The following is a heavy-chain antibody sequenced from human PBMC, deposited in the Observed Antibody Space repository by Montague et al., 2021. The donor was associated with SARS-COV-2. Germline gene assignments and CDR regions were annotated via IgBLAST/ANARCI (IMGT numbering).Heavy chain of an antibody. Sequence: KPTQTLTLTCTFSGFSLSTSGMCVSWIRQPPGKALEWLTLIDWDDGKYYSTSLKTRLTISKDTSKNQVVLAMTNMDPVDTATYYCARSYGTTVVTRAFDYWGQGTLVTVSS. D-gene: IGHD4-23*01. V-gene: IGHV2-70*01. J-gene: IGHJ4*02. CDR1: GFSLSTSGMC. CDR3: ARSYGTTVVTRAFDY. CDR2: IDWDDGK.